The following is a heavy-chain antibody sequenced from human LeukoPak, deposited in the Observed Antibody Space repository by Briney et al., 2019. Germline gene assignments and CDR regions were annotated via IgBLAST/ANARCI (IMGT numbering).Heavy chain of an antibody. Sequence: PSETLSLTCAVYGGSFSGYYWSWIRQPPGKGLEWIGEINHSGSTNYNPSLKSRVTISVDTSKNQFSLKLSSVTAADTAVYYCARDAKTHYGSTDGIDYWGQGTLVTVSS. D-gene: IGHD3-22*01. J-gene: IGHJ4*02. V-gene: IGHV4-34*01. CDR3: ARDAKTHYGSTDGIDY. CDR1: GGSFSGYY. CDR2: INHSGST.